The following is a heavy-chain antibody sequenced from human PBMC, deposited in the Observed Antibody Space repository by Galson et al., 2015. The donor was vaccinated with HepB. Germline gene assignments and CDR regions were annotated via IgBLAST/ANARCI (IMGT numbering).Heavy chain of an antibody. V-gene: IGHV3-11*05. CDR3: ARDLSAKGDYFDY. Sequence: SLRLSCAASGFTFSDYYMSWIRQAPGKGLEWVSYISSSSSYTNYADSVKGRFTISRDNAKNSLYLQMNSLRAEDTAVYYCARDLSAKGDYFDYWGQGTLVTVSS. CDR2: ISSSSSYT. CDR1: GFTFSDYY. J-gene: IGHJ4*02.